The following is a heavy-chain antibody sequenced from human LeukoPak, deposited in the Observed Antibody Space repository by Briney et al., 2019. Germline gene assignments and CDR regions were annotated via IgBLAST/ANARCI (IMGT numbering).Heavy chain of an antibody. CDR3: ARLVTMVRGVIPY. J-gene: IGHJ4*02. V-gene: IGHV4-39*07. CDR2: IYYSGST. D-gene: IGHD3-10*01. CDR1: GGSISSSSYY. Sequence: SETLSLTCTVSGGSISSSSYYWGWIRQPPGKGLEWIGSIYYSGSTYYNPSLKSRVTISVDTSKNQFSLKLSSVTAADTAVYYCARLVTMVRGVIPYWGQGTLVTVSS.